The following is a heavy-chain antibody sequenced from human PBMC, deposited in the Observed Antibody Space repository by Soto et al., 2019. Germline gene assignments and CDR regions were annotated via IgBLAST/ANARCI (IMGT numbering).Heavy chain of an antibody. V-gene: IGHV3-33*01. CDR2: IWYDGSNK. J-gene: IGHJ6*02. CDR1: GFXFCSFG. Sequence: GGSLXLSCAASGFXFCSFGMHWVRQAPGKGLEWVALIWYDGSNKYYADSVKGRFTISRDNSKNTLYLQLNSLRAEDTAVYYCASLRGFCSGGSCYSSGMDVWGQGTTVTVSS. D-gene: IGHD2-15*01. CDR3: ASLRGFCSGGSCYSSGMDV.